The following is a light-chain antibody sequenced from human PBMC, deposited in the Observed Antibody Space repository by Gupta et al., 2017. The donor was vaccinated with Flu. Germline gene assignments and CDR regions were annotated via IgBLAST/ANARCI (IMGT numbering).Light chain of an antibody. J-gene: IGKJ2*01. CDR3: EHECSSRRT. V-gene: IGKV3-20*01. Sequence: EIVLTQPTRPPSLCPGERATLSCRASQSVSSVYLALYHDIPGRAPRLLIYRASSRATDFPDKFNGSGSGTAIPLTISRLETAAFAVQNCEHECSSRRTFGQGTKLEIK. CDR2: RAS. CDR1: QSVSSVY.